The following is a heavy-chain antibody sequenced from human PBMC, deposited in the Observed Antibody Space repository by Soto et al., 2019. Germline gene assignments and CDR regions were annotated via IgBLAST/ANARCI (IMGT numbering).Heavy chain of an antibody. J-gene: IGHJ6*03. CDR2: ISSSSSTI. D-gene: IGHD2-2*01. Sequence: PGGSLRLSCAASGFTFSSYSMNWVRQAPGKGLEWVSYISSSSSTIYYADSVKGRFTISRDNAKNSLYLQMNSLRAEDTAVYYCARFARGDIVVVPAATQPYYYYMDVWGKGTTVTVSS. V-gene: IGHV3-48*01. CDR3: ARFARGDIVVVPAATQPYYYYMDV. CDR1: GFTFSSYS.